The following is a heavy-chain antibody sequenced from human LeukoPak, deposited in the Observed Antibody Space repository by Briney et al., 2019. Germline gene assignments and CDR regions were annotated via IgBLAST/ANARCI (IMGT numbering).Heavy chain of an antibody. Sequence: GASVKVSCKASGGTFSSYAISWVRQAPGQGLEWMGGIIPIFGTANYAQKFQGRVTITADESTSTAHMELSSLRSEDTAVYYCARGGDDILTGYIWWGQGTLVTVSS. D-gene: IGHD3-9*01. CDR3: ARGGDDILTGYIW. J-gene: IGHJ4*02. CDR1: GGTFSSYA. V-gene: IGHV1-69*13. CDR2: IIPIFGTA.